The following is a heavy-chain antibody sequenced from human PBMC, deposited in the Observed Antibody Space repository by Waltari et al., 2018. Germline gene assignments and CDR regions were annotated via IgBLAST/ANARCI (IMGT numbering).Heavy chain of an antibody. J-gene: IGHJ4*02. CDR2: IYYNGRT. CDR1: SYSISNGYY. D-gene: IGHD1-1*01. Sequence: QVQLQESGPGLVKPSETLSLSCAVFSYSISNGYYWGWIRQPPGKRLEWVGNIYYNGRTNSNPSLKCRVTISVDTSKNQFSLRLSSVTAADTAVYYCARGVIGELSGTGFDYWGQGTLVTVSS. V-gene: IGHV4-38-2*01. CDR3: ARGVIGELSGTGFDY.